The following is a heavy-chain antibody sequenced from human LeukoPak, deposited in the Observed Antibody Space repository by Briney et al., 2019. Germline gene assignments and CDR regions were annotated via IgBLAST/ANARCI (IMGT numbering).Heavy chain of an antibody. D-gene: IGHD6-19*01. V-gene: IGHV3-23*01. CDR3: ARRGSSGWYDY. J-gene: IGHJ4*02. Sequence: GGSLRLSCAASGFTFGNYAMSWVRQAPGKGLEWVSGISGSGDSTYYADSVKGRFTISRDNSKNTLYLEMNSLRAEDTAVYYCARRGSSGWYDYWGQGTLVTVSS. CDR1: GFTFGNYA. CDR2: ISGSGDST.